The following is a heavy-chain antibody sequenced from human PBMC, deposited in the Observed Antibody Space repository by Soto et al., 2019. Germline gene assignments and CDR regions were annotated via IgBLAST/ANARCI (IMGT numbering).Heavy chain of an antibody. CDR1: GYTFNSYG. J-gene: IGHJ5*02. D-gene: IGHD1-26*01. CDR3: AGERKVGATSPNGFDP. Sequence: QVQLVQSGAEVKKPGASVKVSCKASGYTFNSYGISWLRQAPGQGLEWMGWISVYNNITYYAQKFPCRVTMTTDTSPNTTYMGPERLSSDDTALYYCAGERKVGATSPNGFDPWGQGTLVTVSS. V-gene: IGHV1-18*04. CDR2: ISVYNNIT.